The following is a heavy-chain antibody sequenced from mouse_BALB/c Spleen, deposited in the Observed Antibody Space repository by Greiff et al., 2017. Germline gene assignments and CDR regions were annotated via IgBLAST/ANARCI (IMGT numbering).Heavy chain of an antibody. CDR2: INPDSSTI. J-gene: IGHJ3*01. V-gene: IGHV4-1*02. D-gene: IGHD2-10*02. CDR1: GFDFSRYW. CDR3: ARGLYGNYGFAY. Sequence: EVKLVESGGGLVQPGGSLKLSCAASGFDFSRYWMSWVRQAPGKGLEWIGEINPDSSTINYTPSLKDKFIISRDNAKNTLYLQMSKVRSEDTALYYCARGLYGNYGFAYWGQGTLVTVSA.